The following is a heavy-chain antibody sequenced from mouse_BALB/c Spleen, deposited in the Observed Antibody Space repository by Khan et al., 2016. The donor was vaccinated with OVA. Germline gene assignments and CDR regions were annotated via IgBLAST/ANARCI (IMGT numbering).Heavy chain of an antibody. CDR2: INPYNGGT. V-gene: IGHV1S136*01. Sequence: IQLVQSGPELVKPGASVKMSCKASGYTFTNYVLHWVKQKPGQGLEWIGYINPYNGGTKYNEKFKGKATLASDRSSITAYMELSSLTSEASAVYYCARGNWQSYYFDYWGQGTTLTLSS. CDR3: ARGNWQSYYFDY. J-gene: IGHJ2*01. CDR1: GYTFTNYV. D-gene: IGHD4-1*01.